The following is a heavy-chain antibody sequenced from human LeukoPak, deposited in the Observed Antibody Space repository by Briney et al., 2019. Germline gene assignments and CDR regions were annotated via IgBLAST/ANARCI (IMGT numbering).Heavy chain of an antibody. CDR2: IIPIFRIA. CDR3: ARDLTRDGYNHDIRYGMDV. CDR1: RGTFSSYA. J-gene: IGHJ6*02. V-gene: IGHV1-69*04. Sequence: ASVKVSCKPSRGTFSSYAISWVRQAPGQGLEWMGRIIPIFRIANYAQKFQGRVTITADKSTSTAYTELSSLRSEDTAVYYCARDLTRDGYNHDIRYGMDVWGQGTTVTVSS. D-gene: IGHD5-24*01.